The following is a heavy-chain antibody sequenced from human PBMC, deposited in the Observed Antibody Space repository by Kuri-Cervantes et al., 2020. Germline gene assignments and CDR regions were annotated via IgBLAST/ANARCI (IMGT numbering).Heavy chain of an antibody. CDR2: IWYDGSNK. CDR1: GFTFSSYG. Sequence: GGSLRLSCAASGFTFSSYGMHWVRQAPGKGLEWVAVIWYDGSNKYYADSVKGRFTISRDNAKNSLYLQMNSLRAEDTAVYYCAREDCSSTSCYFDYWGQGTLVPSPQ. V-gene: IGHV3-33*01. CDR3: AREDCSSTSCYFDY. D-gene: IGHD2-2*01. J-gene: IGHJ4*02.